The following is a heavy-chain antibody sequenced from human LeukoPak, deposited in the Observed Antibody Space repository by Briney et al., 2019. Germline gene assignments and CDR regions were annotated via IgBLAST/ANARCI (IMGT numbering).Heavy chain of an antibody. D-gene: IGHD6-25*01. V-gene: IGHV3-30*04. CDR1: GFTFSSYA. CDR3: ARVGAAAGPIFDY. Sequence: GRSLRLSCAASGFTFSSYAMHWVRQAPGKGLEWVAVISYDGSNKYYADSVKGRFTISRDNSKNTLYLQMNSLRAEDTAVYYCARVGAAAGPIFDYWGQGTLVTVSS. J-gene: IGHJ4*02. CDR2: ISYDGSNK.